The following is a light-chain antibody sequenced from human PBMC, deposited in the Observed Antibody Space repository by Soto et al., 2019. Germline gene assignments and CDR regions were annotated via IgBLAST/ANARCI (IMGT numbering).Light chain of an antibody. V-gene: IGLV1-40*01. J-gene: IGLJ1*01. Sequence: QSVLTQPPSVSGAPRQRGTLSCTGSSSNIGAGYDVHWYQHLPGTAPKLLIYGNNNRPSRVPDRFSGSKSGTPASLAITGLQAEDEADYYCQSYDNMVSAYKNVFGTGTKLTVL. CDR3: QSYDNMVSAYKNV. CDR1: SSNIGAGYD. CDR2: GNN.